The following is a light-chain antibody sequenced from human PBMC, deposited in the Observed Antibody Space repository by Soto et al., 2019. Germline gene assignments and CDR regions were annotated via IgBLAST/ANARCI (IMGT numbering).Light chain of an antibody. Sequence: EVVLTQSPVTLSLSPVERATLSCRSSQSFRGLLAWYQQKPGQAPRLLIYDAYNRATGIPPRFSGSGSGTDFTLTISSLKPEDSAVYYCQQRDMWPITFGQGTRLEIK. V-gene: IGKV3-11*01. CDR3: QQRDMWPIT. CDR2: DAY. CDR1: QSFRGL. J-gene: IGKJ5*01.